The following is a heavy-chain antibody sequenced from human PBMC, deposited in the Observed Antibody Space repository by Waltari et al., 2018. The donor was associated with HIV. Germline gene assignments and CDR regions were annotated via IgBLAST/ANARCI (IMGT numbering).Heavy chain of an antibody. V-gene: IGHV3-30*18. CDR1: GFNFSTLG. J-gene: IGHJ6*02. D-gene: IGHD3-10*01. CDR3: AKDLVTRAFFYFYGMHV. Sequence: QVQLEESGGGAVQSGRSLRLTCVASGFNFSTLGMPWVRQAPGKGLEWVAVISYDGHNKQYADSVKGRFTISRDNSNSTLFLQMSSLRPDDTAVYFCAKDLVTRAFFYFYGMHVWGQGTTVTVSS. CDR2: ISYDGHNK.